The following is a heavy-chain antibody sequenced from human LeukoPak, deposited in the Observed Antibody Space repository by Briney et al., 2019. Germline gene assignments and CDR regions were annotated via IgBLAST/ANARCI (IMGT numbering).Heavy chain of an antibody. D-gene: IGHD1-26*01. CDR1: GFTFSSHW. Sequence: TRGSLGLSCAASGFTFSSHWMHWVRQGPGKGLVWVSRINSDGSSTAYADSVKGRFTISRDNAKNTLYLQMNNLRAEDTAVYYCARAGEGLQSYGFDILGQGENVSVST. CDR3: ARAGEGLQSYGFDI. J-gene: IGHJ3*02. V-gene: IGHV3-74*01. CDR2: INSDGSST.